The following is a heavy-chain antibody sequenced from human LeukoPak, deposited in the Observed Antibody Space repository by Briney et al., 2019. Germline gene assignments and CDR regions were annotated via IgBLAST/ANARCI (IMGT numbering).Heavy chain of an antibody. Sequence: SETLSLTCTVSGGSISSYYWSWIRQPAGKGLEWIGRIYTSGSTNYNPSLKSRVTMSVDTSKNQFSLKLSSVTAADTAVYYCARSYSFLTYYYGSGTLDWFDPWGQGTLVTVSS. CDR3: ARSYSFLTYYYGSGTLDWFDP. J-gene: IGHJ5*02. CDR2: IYTSGST. D-gene: IGHD3-10*01. CDR1: GGSISSYY. V-gene: IGHV4-4*07.